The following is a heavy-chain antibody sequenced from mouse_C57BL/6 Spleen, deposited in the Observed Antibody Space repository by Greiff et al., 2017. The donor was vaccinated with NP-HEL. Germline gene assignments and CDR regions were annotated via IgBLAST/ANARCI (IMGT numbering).Heavy chain of an antibody. Sequence: VQVVESGAELARPGASVKMSCKASGYTFTSYTMHWVKQRPGQGLEWIGYINPSSGYTKYNQKFKDKATLTADKSSSTAYMQLSSLTSEDSAVYYCAREGVYDVDAMDYWGQGTSVTVSS. CDR1: GYTFTSYT. CDR3: AREGVYDVDAMDY. CDR2: INPSSGYT. J-gene: IGHJ4*01. V-gene: IGHV1-4*01. D-gene: IGHD2-12*01.